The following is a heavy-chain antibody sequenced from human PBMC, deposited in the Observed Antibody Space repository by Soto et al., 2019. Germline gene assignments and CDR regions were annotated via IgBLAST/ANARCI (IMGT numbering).Heavy chain of an antibody. CDR1: GGTFSSYA. CDR3: ARASGIAAAGDYYYGMDV. D-gene: IGHD6-13*01. J-gene: IGHJ6*02. Sequence: QVQLVQSGAEVKKPGSSVKVSCKASGGTFSSYAISWVRQAPGQGLEWMGGIIPIFGTANYAQKFQGRVPITADESTNTAYMELSSLRSEDTAVYYCARASGIAAAGDYYYGMDVWGQGTTVTVSS. V-gene: IGHV1-69*01. CDR2: IIPIFGTA.